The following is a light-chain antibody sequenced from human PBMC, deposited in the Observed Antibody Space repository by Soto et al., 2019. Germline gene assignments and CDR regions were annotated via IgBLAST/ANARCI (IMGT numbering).Light chain of an antibody. CDR3: QKCNSAPLFT. Sequence: DIQMTQSPSSLSASVGDRVTITCRASQGISNYLAWYQQKPGKVPKLLIYAASTLQSGVPSRFSGSGSGIDFTLTISSLQPEDVATYFCQKCNSAPLFTFGPGTKVDIK. J-gene: IGKJ3*01. CDR1: QGISNY. V-gene: IGKV1-27*01. CDR2: AAS.